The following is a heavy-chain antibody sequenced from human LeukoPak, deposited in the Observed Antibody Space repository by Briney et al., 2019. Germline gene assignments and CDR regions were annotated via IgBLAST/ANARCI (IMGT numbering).Heavy chain of an antibody. CDR1: GFTLSSYA. V-gene: IGHV3-23*01. J-gene: IGHJ4*02. CDR2: ISGSGGST. D-gene: IGHD3-16*01. CDR3: AKVPIYDYVWGTLSGDY. Sequence: PGGSLRLSCAASGFTLSSYAMSWVRQAPGKGLEWVSAISGSGGSTYYADSVKGRFTISRDNSENTLYLQMNSLRAEDTAVYYCAKVPIYDYVWGTLSGDYWGQGTLVTVSS.